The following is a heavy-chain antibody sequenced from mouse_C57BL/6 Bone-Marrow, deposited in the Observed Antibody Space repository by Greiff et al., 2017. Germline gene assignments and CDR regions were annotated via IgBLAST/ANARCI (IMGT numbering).Heavy chain of an antibody. CDR2: ISNGGGST. V-gene: IGHV5-12*01. Sequence: EVKLMESGGGLVQPGGSLKLSCAASGFTFSDYYMYWVRQTPEKRLEWVAYISNGGGSTYYPDTVKGRFTISRDNAKNTLYLQMSRLKSEDTAMYYCARHNDYDESYFDYWGQGTTLTVSS. J-gene: IGHJ2*01. CDR1: GFTFSDYY. CDR3: ARHNDYDESYFDY. D-gene: IGHD2-4*01.